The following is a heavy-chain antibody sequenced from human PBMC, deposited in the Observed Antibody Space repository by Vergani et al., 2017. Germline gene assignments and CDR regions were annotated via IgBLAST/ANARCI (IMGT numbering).Heavy chain of an antibody. Sequence: QITLKESGPTLVKPTQTLTLTCTFSGFSLNTRGVSVAWLRHPPGKALDWLALIYWNDDQHYSPSLNNRVIITKDTSKNQVVLTMTNMDYVDTGTYYCVYRKTGCGTTGCFYPFYYYYYMDVWGKGTTVTVSS. CDR1: GFSLNTRGVS. CDR2: IYWNDDQ. CDR3: VYRKTGCGTTGCFYPFYYYYYMDV. D-gene: IGHD1-7*01. J-gene: IGHJ6*03. V-gene: IGHV2-5*04.